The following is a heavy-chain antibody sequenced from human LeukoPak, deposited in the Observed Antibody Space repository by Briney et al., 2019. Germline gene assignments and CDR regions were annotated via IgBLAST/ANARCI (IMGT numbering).Heavy chain of an antibody. Sequence: ASVKVSCKASGYTFTGYYMHWVRQAPGQGLEWMGWINPNSGGTNYAQKFQGRVTMTRDTSISTAYMELSRLRSDDTAVYYCARSLDDFWSGYDYWGQGTLVTVSS. V-gene: IGHV1-2*02. D-gene: IGHD3-3*01. J-gene: IGHJ4*02. CDR2: INPNSGGT. CDR1: GYTFTGYY. CDR3: ARSLDDFWSGYDY.